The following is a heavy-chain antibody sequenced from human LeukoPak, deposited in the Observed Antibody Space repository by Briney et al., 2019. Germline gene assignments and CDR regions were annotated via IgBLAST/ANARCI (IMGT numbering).Heavy chain of an antibody. V-gene: IGHV4-59*01. CDR1: GGSISSYY. CDR2: IYYSGST. D-gene: IGHD1-26*01. CDR3: ARALVGAPRGYAFDI. J-gene: IGHJ3*02. Sequence: SETLSLTCTVSGGSISSYYWSWIRQPAGKGLEWIGYIYYSGSTNYNPSLKSRVTISVDTSKNQFSLKLSSVTAADTAVYYCARALVGAPRGYAFDIWGQGTMVTVSS.